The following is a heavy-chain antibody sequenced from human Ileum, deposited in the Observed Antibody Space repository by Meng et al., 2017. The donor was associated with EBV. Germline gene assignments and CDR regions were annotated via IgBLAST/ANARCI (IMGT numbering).Heavy chain of an antibody. CDR3: ARDRGGYNLIDY. Sequence: GLCLVKSSEVLSLAIAVFGGTVSSGNYYWSCVRLPPGKGLELVGDIHYTGRSNSNPCFKSPVNISVDTSKIQFSLCLRSVTAADTVVHYCARDRGGYNLIDYWGLGTLVTVSS. V-gene: IGHV4-61*01. J-gene: IGHJ4*02. CDR1: GGTVSSGNYY. D-gene: IGHD5-24*01. CDR2: IHYTGRS.